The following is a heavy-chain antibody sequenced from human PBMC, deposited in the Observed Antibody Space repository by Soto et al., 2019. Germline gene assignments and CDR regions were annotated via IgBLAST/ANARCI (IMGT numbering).Heavy chain of an antibody. D-gene: IGHD2-2*01. CDR2: LMSKTDGGTT. J-gene: IGHJ4*02. CDR1: GFDFSKAW. V-gene: IGHV3-15*01. Sequence: EVQLVESGGGLVKPGGSLRRSCAASGFDFSKAWMSWVRQAPGKGLEWVGRLMSKTDGGTTVYAAPVKGRFTISRDDSKNTLYLQMSSLNTEDTAVYYCAAGTGRTDLDYWGQGTLVTVSS. CDR3: AAGTGRTDLDY.